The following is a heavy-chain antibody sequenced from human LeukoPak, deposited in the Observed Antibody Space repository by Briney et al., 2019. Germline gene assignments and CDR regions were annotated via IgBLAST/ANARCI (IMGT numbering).Heavy chain of an antibody. J-gene: IGHJ4*02. CDR3: ARGGHSDFDF. V-gene: IGHV4-34*01. D-gene: IGHD2-21*01. CDR2: INHSGST. Sequence: SETLSLTCAVYGGSFSGYYWSWIRQPPGKGLEWIGEINHSGSTNYNPSLKSRVTISVDKSKNQFSLKLSSVTAADTAVYYCARGGHSDFDFWGQGTLVTVSS. CDR1: GGSFSGYY.